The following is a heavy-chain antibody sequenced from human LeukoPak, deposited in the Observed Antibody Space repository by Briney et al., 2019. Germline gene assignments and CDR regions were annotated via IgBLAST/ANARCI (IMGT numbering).Heavy chain of an antibody. Sequence: GGSLRLSCAASGFTFSSYWMSWVRQAPGKGLEWVANIRQDGSEKNYVDSVKGRFTISRDNAKTSLYLQMNSLRAEDTAVYYCARSLWPEDYWGQGILVTVSS. V-gene: IGHV3-7*01. CDR2: IRQDGSEK. CDR3: ARSLWPEDY. J-gene: IGHJ4*02. D-gene: IGHD5-18*01. CDR1: GFTFSSYW.